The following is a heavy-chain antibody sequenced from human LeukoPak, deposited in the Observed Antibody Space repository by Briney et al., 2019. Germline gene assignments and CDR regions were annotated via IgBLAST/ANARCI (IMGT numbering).Heavy chain of an antibody. V-gene: IGHV4-4*09. Sequence: KPSETLSLTCTVSGGSISSYYWSWIRQPPGKGLEWIGYIYTSGSTNYNPSLKSRVTISVDTSKNQFSLKLSSVTAADTAAYYCARLYCSSTSCHLGVDYWGQGTLVTVSS. J-gene: IGHJ4*02. CDR3: ARLYCSSTSCHLGVDY. D-gene: IGHD2-2*01. CDR1: GGSISSYY. CDR2: IYTSGST.